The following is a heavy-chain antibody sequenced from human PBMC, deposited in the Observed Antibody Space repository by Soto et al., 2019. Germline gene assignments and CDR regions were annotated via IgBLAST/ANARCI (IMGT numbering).Heavy chain of an antibody. Sequence: QVQLVQSGAEVKKPGSSVKVSCKASGGTFSSYTISWVRQAPGQGLEWMGRIIPILGIANYAQKFQGRVTITADKSTSTAYMELSSLRSEDTAVSYCAGEVDDNLNGAGDAFDIWGQGTMVTVSS. V-gene: IGHV1-69*02. CDR2: IIPILGIA. CDR1: GGTFSSYT. D-gene: IGHD3-9*01. CDR3: AGEVDDNLNGAGDAFDI. J-gene: IGHJ3*02.